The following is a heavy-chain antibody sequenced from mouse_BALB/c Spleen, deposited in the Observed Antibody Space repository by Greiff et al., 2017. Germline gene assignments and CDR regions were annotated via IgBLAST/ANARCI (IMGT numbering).Heavy chain of an antibody. D-gene: IGHD1-2*01. CDR2: INPSNGRT. CDR3: ARGATATAY. V-gene: IGHV1S81*02. J-gene: IGHJ3*01. Sequence: GQGLEWIGEINPSNGRTNYNEKFKSKATLTVDKSSSTAYMQLSSLTSEDSAVYYCARGATATAYWGQGTLVTVSA.